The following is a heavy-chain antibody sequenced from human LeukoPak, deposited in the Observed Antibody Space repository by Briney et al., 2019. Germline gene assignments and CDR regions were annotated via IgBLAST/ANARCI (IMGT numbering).Heavy chain of an antibody. V-gene: IGHV1-18*01. CDR3: ATASYCSSTSCYLTALYYHYYGMDV. D-gene: IGHD2-2*01. CDR2: ISAYNGNT. J-gene: IGHJ6*02. CDR1: GYTFTSYG. Sequence: ASVKVSCKASGYTFTSYGISWVRQAPGQGLEWMGWISAYNGNTNYAQKLQGRVTMTTDTSTSTAYMELRSLRSDDTAVYYCATASYCSSTSCYLTALYYHYYGMDVWGQGTTVTVSS.